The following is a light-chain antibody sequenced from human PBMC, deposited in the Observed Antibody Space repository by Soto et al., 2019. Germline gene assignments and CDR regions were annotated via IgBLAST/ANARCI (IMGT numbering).Light chain of an antibody. CDR3: SSFTSSATYV. V-gene: IGLV2-14*01. Sequence: QSALTQPASVSGSPGQSITISCTGTSSDIGNYNYVSWYQQHPGKAPKLMIYDVSNRPSGVSKRFSGSKSGYTASLTISGLQAEDEADYYCSSFTSSATYVFGTGTKVTV. J-gene: IGLJ1*01. CDR1: SSDIGNYNY. CDR2: DVS.